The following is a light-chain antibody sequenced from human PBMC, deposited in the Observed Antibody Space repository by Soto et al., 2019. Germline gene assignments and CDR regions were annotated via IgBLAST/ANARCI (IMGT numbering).Light chain of an antibody. CDR1: QSFSGW. CDR2: DGF. CDR3: QKYDTYSLT. V-gene: IGKV1-5*01. J-gene: IGKJ1*01. Sequence: DIQMTQSPSTLSASVGDRVTITCRASQSFSGWLAWYQQKPGKAPELLIFDGFSLRSGVPSRFSGSGSGTEFTLTISSLQPDDFATYYCQKYDTYSLTFGQGTKVDIK.